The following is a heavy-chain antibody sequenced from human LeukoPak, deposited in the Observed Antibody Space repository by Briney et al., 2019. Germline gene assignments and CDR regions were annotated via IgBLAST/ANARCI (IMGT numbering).Heavy chain of an antibody. D-gene: IGHD2-2*02. CDR1: GFTFSSYA. Sequence: PGGSLRLSCAASGFTFSSYAMSWVRQAPGKGLEWVAVISYDGSNKYYADSVKGRFTISRDNSKNTLYLQMNSLRAEDTAVYYCAKGDTSDTQSWGQGTLVTVSS. V-gene: IGHV3-30*18. J-gene: IGHJ5*02. CDR2: ISYDGSNK. CDR3: AKGDTSDTQS.